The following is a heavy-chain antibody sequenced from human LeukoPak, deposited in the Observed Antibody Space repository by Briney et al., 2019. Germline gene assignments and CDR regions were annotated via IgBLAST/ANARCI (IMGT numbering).Heavy chain of an antibody. Sequence: PSETLSLTCTVSGGSISSYYWSWIRQPPGKGLEWIGYIYYSGSTNYNPSLKSRVTISADTSKNQFSLKLSSVTAADTAVYYCARVVDYDSSGYYSRYFDYWGQGTLVTVSS. J-gene: IGHJ4*02. CDR1: GGSISSYY. CDR2: IYYSGST. CDR3: ARVVDYDSSGYYSRYFDY. D-gene: IGHD3-22*01. V-gene: IGHV4-59*01.